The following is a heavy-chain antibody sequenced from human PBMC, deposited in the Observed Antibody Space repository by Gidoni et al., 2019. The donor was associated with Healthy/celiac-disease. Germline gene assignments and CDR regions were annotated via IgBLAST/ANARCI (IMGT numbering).Heavy chain of an antibody. D-gene: IGHD3-10*01. CDR1: GYTFTGYY. Sequence: QVQLVQSGAEVKKPGASVKVSCKASGYTFTGYYMHWVRQAPGQGLEWMGWINPNIGGTNYAQKFQGRVTMTRDTSISTAYMELSRLRSDDTAVYYCARDFGIERADYWGQGTLVTVSS. CDR3: ARDFGIERADY. CDR2: INPNIGGT. V-gene: IGHV1-2*02. J-gene: IGHJ4*02.